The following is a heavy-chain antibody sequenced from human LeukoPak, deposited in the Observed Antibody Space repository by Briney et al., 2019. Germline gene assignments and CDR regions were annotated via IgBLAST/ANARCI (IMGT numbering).Heavy chain of an antibody. V-gene: IGHV4-31*03. D-gene: IGHD1-1*01. J-gene: IGHJ5*02. CDR2: IYYSGST. CDR3: ARSGLWTSWVDP. CDR1: GGSISSGGYY. Sequence: PSETLSLTCTVSGGSISSGGYYWSWIRQHPGKGLEWIGYIYYSGSTYYNPSLKSRVTISVDTSKNQFSLKLSSVTAADTAVYYCARSGLWTSWVDPWGQGTLVTVSS.